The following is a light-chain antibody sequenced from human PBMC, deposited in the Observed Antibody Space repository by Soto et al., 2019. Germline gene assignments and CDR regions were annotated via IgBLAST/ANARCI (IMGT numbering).Light chain of an antibody. V-gene: IGLV2-14*01. CDR1: SSDVGAYNY. CDR2: GVT. J-gene: IGLJ1*01. CDR3: FSHRGGDSHV. Sequence: QSALTQPASVSGSPGQSITISCTGTSSDVGAYNYVSWYQQYPGKAPKLMIYGVTNRPPGVSNRFSGSKTGNTASLTISGLQAEDEADYYCFSHRGGDSHVFGTGTEVTVL.